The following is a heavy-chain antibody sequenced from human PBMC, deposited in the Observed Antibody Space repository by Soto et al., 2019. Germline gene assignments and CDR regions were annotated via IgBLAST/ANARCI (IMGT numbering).Heavy chain of an antibody. D-gene: IGHD2-2*01. J-gene: IGHJ5*02. CDR1: GGSISSYY. Sequence: SETLSLTCTVSGGSISSYYWNWIRQPPGKGLEWIGYIYYSGNTNYNPSLKSRVTISVDTSKNHFSLKLNSVTAADTAVYYCARRTVICSSTRCHNWFDPWGQGTLVTVSS. V-gene: IGHV4-59*08. CDR2: IYYSGNT. CDR3: ARRTVICSSTRCHNWFDP.